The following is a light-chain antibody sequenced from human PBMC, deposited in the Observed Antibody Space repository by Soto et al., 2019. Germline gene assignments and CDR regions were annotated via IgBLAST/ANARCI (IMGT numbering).Light chain of an antibody. CDR1: QSVSSY. CDR3: QQRSTWPPWT. V-gene: IGKV3-11*01. Sequence: EIVLTQSPATLSLSPGERATLSCRASQSVSSYLAWYQQKPGQAPRLLIYDASNRATGIPARFSGSGSGTDFTLTISSLEHEAFAVYCCQQRSTWPPWTFGQGTKVEIK. J-gene: IGKJ1*01. CDR2: DAS.